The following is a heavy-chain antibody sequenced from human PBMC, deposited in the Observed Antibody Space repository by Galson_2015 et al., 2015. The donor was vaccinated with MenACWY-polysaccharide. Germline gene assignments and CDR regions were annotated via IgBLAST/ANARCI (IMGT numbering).Heavy chain of an antibody. V-gene: IGHV4-4*02. CDR2: IYHSGST. J-gene: IGHJ3*02. D-gene: IGHD2-2*01. Sequence: TLSLTCAVSGGSISSSTWWSWVRQPPGKGLEWIGEIYHSGSTNYNPSLKSRVTISVNKSKNQFSLKLSSVTAADTAVYYCARRRVPAATLGAFDIWGQGTMVTVSS. CDR3: ARRRVPAATLGAFDI. CDR1: GGSISSSTW.